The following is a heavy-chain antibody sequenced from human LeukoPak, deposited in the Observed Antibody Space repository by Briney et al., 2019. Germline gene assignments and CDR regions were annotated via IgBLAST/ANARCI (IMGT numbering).Heavy chain of an antibody. CDR1: GFTLSRYA. V-gene: IGHV3-23*01. CDR2: IGVSDAST. Sequence: GGSLRLSCVISGFTLSRYAVDWVRQAPGKGLEWVSGIGVSDASTYYADSVKGRFIVSRDTSKNTLYLQMNSLKAEDTAMYYCAKRSGSGSQEYFDYGGQGTVVTVSS. J-gene: IGHJ4*02. CDR3: AKRSGSGSQEYFDY. D-gene: IGHD3-10*01.